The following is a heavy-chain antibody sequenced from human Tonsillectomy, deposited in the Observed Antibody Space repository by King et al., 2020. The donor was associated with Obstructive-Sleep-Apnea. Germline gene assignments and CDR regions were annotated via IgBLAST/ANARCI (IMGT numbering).Heavy chain of an antibody. Sequence: VQLQESGPGLVKPSETLSLTCTVSGGSISSYYWSWIRQPPGKGLEWIGYIYYSGSTNYTPSLKSRVTISVDTSKNQFSLKLSSVTAADTAVYYCARGHPIDDILTGYPEGFDYWGQGTLVTVSS. CDR2: IYYSGST. CDR1: GGSISSYY. V-gene: IGHV4-59*01. D-gene: IGHD3-9*01. J-gene: IGHJ4*02. CDR3: ARGHPIDDILTGYPEGFDY.